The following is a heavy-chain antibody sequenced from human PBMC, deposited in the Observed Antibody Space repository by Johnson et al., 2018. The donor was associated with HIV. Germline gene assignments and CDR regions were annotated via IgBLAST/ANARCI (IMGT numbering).Heavy chain of an antibody. Sequence: VQLVESGGGLVQSGGSLRLSCVVSGFSFSNYWMNWVRQAPGNGLEWVTNIKEDGSEKYYVDSVRGRFTISKDNSKNTLYLQMNSLGAEDTAVYYCAIGAALPAAFDIWGQGTMVTVSS. CDR1: GFSFSNYW. V-gene: IGHV3-7*03. CDR3: AIGAALPAAFDI. D-gene: IGHD2-15*01. J-gene: IGHJ3*02. CDR2: IKEDGSEK.